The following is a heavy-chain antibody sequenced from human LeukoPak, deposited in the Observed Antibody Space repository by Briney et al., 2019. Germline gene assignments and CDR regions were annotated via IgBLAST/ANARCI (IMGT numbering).Heavy chain of an antibody. Sequence: ASVKVSCKASGYTLTELSMHWVRQAPGKGLEWMGGFDPEDGETIYAQKFQGRVTITADKSTSTAYMELSSLRSEDTAVYYCARALEPAYIAAAGLSWFDPWGQGTLVTVSS. J-gene: IGHJ5*02. D-gene: IGHD6-13*01. CDR3: ARALEPAYIAAAGLSWFDP. CDR1: GYTLTELS. V-gene: IGHV1-24*01. CDR2: FDPEDGET.